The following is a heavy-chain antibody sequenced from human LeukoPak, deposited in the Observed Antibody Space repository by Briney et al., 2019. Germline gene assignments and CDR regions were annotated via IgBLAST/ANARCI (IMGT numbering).Heavy chain of an antibody. Sequence: GGSLRLSCSASGFTFSSYAMHWVRQAPGKGLEWVAVISYDGSNKYYADSVQGRFTISRDNSKRTLFLQMNSLRAEDTAFYYCAKAELGVDTFFDYWGQGTLVTVSS. CDR3: AKAELGVDTFFDY. J-gene: IGHJ4*02. V-gene: IGHV3-30-3*01. CDR1: GFTFSSYA. D-gene: IGHD3-3*01. CDR2: ISYDGSNK.